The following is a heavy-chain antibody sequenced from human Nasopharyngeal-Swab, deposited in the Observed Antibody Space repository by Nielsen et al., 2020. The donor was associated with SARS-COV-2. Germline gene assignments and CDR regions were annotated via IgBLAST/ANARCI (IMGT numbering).Heavy chain of an antibody. V-gene: IGHV3-7*01. D-gene: IGHD6-6*01. CDR3: ARDESIAARPGGSWFDP. CDR1: GFTFSSYW. J-gene: IGHJ5*02. CDR2: IKQDGSEK. Sequence: GESLKISCAASGFTFSSYWMSWVRQAPGKGLEWVANIKQDGSEKYYVDSVKGRFTISRDNAKNSLYLQMNSLRAEDTAVYYCARDESIAARPGGSWFDPWGQGTLVTVSS.